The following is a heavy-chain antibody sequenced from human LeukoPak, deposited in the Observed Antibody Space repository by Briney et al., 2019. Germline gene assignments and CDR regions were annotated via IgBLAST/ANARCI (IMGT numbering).Heavy chain of an antibody. D-gene: IGHD3-10*01. Sequence: ASVKVSCKASGYTFTSYYMHWVRQATGQGLEWMGWMNPNSGNTGYAQKFQGRVTMTRNTSISTAYMELSSLRSEDTAVYYCAGPGAGDLDYWGQGTLVTVSS. J-gene: IGHJ4*02. CDR3: AGPGAGDLDY. CDR1: GYTFTSYY. CDR2: MNPNSGNT. V-gene: IGHV1-8*02.